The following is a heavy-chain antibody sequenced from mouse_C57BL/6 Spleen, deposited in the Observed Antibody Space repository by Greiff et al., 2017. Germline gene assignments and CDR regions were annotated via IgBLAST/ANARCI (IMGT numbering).Heavy chain of an antibody. Sequence: VQLQQSGPELVKPGASVKLSCKASGYTFTSYDINWVKQRPGQGLEWIGWIYPRDGSTKYNEKFKGKATLTVDTSSSTAYMELHSLTSEDSAVYFCARRGSSYVWYFDVWGTGTTVTVSS. D-gene: IGHD1-1*01. CDR1: GYTFTSYD. CDR3: ARRGSSYVWYFDV. J-gene: IGHJ1*03. CDR2: IYPRDGST. V-gene: IGHV1-85*01.